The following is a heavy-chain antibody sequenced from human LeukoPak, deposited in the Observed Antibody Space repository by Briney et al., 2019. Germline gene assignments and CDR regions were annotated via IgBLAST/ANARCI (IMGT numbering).Heavy chain of an antibody. CDR1: GYTFTGYY. J-gene: IGHJ4*02. Sequence: GASVKVSCKASGYTFTGYYMHWVRQATGQGLEWMGRINPNSGGTNYAQKFQGRVTMTRDTSISTAYMELSRLRSDDTAVYYCVRDGSGSYGDYWGQGTLVTVSS. CDR2: INPNSGGT. D-gene: IGHD3-10*01. CDR3: VRDGSGSYGDY. V-gene: IGHV1-2*06.